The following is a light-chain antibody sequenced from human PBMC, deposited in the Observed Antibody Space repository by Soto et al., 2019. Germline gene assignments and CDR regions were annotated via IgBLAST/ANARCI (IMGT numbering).Light chain of an antibody. CDR3: PPYGSSPT. Sequence: EIVLTQSPGTLSLSPGERATLSCRSSQSVSSSYLAWYQQKPGQAPRLLIYDASSRATGIPDRFSGSGSGTDFTLTISRLEPEDFAVYYCPPYGSSPTFGQGTKVEIK. CDR2: DAS. CDR1: QSVSSSY. V-gene: IGKV3-20*01. J-gene: IGKJ1*01.